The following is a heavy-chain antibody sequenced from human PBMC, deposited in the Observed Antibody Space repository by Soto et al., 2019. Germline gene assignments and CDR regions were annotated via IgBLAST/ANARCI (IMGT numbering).Heavy chain of an antibody. V-gene: IGHV4-61*08. CDR1: GDSVSSGAYY. CDR2: IYHSGST. CDR3: ARDQLEGNWFDP. Sequence: SETLSLTCTVSGDSVSSGAYYWSWIRQPPGKGLEWIGYIYHSGSTLYNPSLKSRVTISVDKSKNQFSLKLTSVTAADTAVYYCARDQLEGNWFDPWGQGTLVTVSS. D-gene: IGHD1-1*01. J-gene: IGHJ5*02.